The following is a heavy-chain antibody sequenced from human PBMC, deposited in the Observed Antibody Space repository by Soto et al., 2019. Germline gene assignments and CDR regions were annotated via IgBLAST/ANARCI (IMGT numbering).Heavy chain of an antibody. D-gene: IGHD3-9*01. CDR1: GGSIRTYF. Sequence: PSETLSLTCTVSGGSIRTYFWSWIRQPPGKGLEWIGYIYDSGSTNYNPSLKSRVTISVDTSKNQFSLNLSSVTAADTAVYYCARHGGYDILTGEDAFDIWGQGTMVTVSS. CDR3: ARHGGYDILTGEDAFDI. CDR2: IYDSGST. V-gene: IGHV4-59*08. J-gene: IGHJ3*02.